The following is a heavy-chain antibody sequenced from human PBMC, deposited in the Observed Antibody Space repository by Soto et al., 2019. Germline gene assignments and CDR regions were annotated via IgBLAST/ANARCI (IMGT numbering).Heavy chain of an antibody. CDR1: GFTFTSYG. J-gene: IGHJ4*02. CDR2: ISYDGGLQ. D-gene: IGHD5-18*01. V-gene: IGHV3-30*03. Sequence: QAHLVESGGGVVQPGRSLRLSCAASGFTFTSYGMHWVRQAPGTRLEWVAVISYDGGLQHYADSVKGRFTISRDNSKKMVLLQLTRMRAADTAVYYCVSDRGYGHASVPYSWGQGTLVSVSS. CDR3: VSDRGYGHASVPYS.